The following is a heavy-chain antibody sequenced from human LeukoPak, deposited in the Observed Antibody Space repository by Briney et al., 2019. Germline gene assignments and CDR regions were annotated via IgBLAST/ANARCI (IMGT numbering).Heavy chain of an antibody. J-gene: IGHJ6*02. Sequence: GASVKVSCKASGYTFTSYAMNWVRQAPGQGLEWMGWINTNTGNPTYAQGFTGRFVFSLDTSVSTAYLQISSLKAEDTAVYYCASPGDSSSWMSAGYYYGMDVWGQGTTVTVSS. D-gene: IGHD6-13*01. CDR3: ASPGDSSSWMSAGYYYGMDV. CDR1: GYTFTSYA. V-gene: IGHV7-4-1*02. CDR2: INTNTGNP.